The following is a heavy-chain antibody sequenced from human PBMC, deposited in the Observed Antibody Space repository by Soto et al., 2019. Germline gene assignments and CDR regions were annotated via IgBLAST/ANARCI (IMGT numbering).Heavy chain of an antibody. J-gene: IGHJ4*02. CDR2: INHSGST. D-gene: IGHD6-13*01. Sequence: QVQLQPWGAGLLKPSETLSLTCAVYGGSFSGYYWSWIRQPPGKGLEWIGEINHSGSTNYNPSLPGRVTISGDAPNNRFPLKLSSVPAADTAVYYCARSGAVAIILNAYWCQGTLVTVSS. V-gene: IGHV4-34*01. CDR3: ARSGAVAIILNAY. CDR1: GGSFSGYY.